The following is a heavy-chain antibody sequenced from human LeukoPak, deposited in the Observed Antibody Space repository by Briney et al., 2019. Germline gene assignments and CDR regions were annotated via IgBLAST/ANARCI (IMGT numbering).Heavy chain of an antibody. CDR2: IYSGDST. Sequence: GGSLRLSCAASGFTFSSYSMNWVRQAPGKGLEWVSVIYSGDSTYYGDSVKGRFTISSDKSKNTVYLQMNSLRAEDTAVYYCATDHRNLDAFDIWGQGTMVTVSS. J-gene: IGHJ3*02. CDR1: GFTFSSYS. CDR3: ATDHRNLDAFDI. D-gene: IGHD1-14*01. V-gene: IGHV3-66*01.